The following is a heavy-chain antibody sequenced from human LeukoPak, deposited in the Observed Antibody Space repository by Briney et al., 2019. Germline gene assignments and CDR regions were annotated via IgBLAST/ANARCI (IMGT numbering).Heavy chain of an antibody. V-gene: IGHV3-23*01. CDR3: AKDPFGGVIVVLDY. CDR2: ISGSGGST. CDR1: GFTFSDYY. Sequence: GGSLRLSCAASGFTFSDYYMSWIRQAPGKGLEWVSAISGSGGSTYYADSVKGRFTISRDNSKNTLYLQMNSLRAEDTAVYYCAKDPFGGVIVVLDYWGQGTLVTVSS. J-gene: IGHJ4*02. D-gene: IGHD3-16*01.